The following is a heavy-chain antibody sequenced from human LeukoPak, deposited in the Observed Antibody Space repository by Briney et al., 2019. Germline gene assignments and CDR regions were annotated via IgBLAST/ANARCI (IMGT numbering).Heavy chain of an antibody. CDR1: GFTFGRHA. Sequence: GGSLRLSCAASGFTFGRHAMCWVRQAPGKGLEWVSSIDISGGNTYYADSVKGRFTISRDNSKNTLYLQMNSLRPEDTALYFCANEVRPNDYWGRGTLVTVSS. V-gene: IGHV3-23*01. D-gene: IGHD4/OR15-4a*01. CDR3: ANEVRPNDY. CDR2: IDISGGNT. J-gene: IGHJ4*02.